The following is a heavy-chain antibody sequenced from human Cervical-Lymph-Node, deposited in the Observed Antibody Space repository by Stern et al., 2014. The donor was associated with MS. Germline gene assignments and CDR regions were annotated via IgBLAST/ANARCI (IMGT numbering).Heavy chain of an antibody. Sequence: QVQLVQSGAEVKRPESSVKVSCKASGGSLSTLDISWVRQAPGQGLEWVGEIMPLFGTANDAQKFKGRLTITADESTSTVYMELSSLKSEDTAIYFCARHQAGIAANWGQGTLVTVTS. CDR3: ARHQAGIAAN. CDR2: IMPLFGTA. D-gene: IGHD6-13*01. CDR1: GGSLSTLD. V-gene: IGHV1-69*19. J-gene: IGHJ4*02.